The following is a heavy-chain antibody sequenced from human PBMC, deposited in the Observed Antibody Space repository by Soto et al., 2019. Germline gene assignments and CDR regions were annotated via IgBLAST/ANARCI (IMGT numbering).Heavy chain of an antibody. CDR2: ISSSSSYI. Sequence: GGSLRLSCAASGFTFSSYSMNWVRQAPGKGLEWVSSISSSSSYIYYADSVKGRFTISRDNAKNSLYLQMNSLRAEDTAVYYCARDRGVNGMDVWGQGTTVTVSS. CDR1: GFTFSSYS. D-gene: IGHD3-10*01. V-gene: IGHV3-21*01. J-gene: IGHJ6*02. CDR3: ARDRGVNGMDV.